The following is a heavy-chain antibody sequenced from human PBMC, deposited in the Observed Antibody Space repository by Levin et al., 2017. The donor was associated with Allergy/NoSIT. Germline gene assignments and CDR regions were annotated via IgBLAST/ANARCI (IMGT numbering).Heavy chain of an antibody. CDR3: ARKGLGDY. CDR2: IKQDGSVQ. V-gene: IGHV3-7*04. Sequence: GGSLRLSCAASGFTFSSYWMSWVRQAPGKGLEWVANIKQDGSVQYYVGSVKGRFTISRDNAKNSLYLQMNSLRVEDTAVYYCARKGLGDYWGQGTLVTVSS. CDR1: GFTFSSYW. J-gene: IGHJ4*02.